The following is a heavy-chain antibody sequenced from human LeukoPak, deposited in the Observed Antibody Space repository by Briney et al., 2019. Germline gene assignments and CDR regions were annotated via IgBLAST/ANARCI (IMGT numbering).Heavy chain of an antibody. Sequence: GGSLRLSCAASGFTFSSYSMNWVRQAPGKGLEWVSSISSSSSYIYYADSVKGQFTISRDNAKNSLYLKMNSLRAEDTAVYYCARDITYYYGSGSPPNYWGQGTLVTVSS. CDR2: ISSSSSYI. D-gene: IGHD3-10*01. V-gene: IGHV3-21*01. J-gene: IGHJ4*02. CDR1: GFTFSSYS. CDR3: ARDITYYYGSGSPPNY.